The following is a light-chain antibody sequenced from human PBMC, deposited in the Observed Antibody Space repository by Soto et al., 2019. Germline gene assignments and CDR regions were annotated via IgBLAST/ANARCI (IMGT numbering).Light chain of an antibody. J-gene: IGKJ5*01. CDR3: QQYNSYPIT. V-gene: IGKV1-5*03. CDR2: KAS. CDR1: QSISSW. Sequence: DIQMTQSPSTLSASVGDIVTITCRASQSISSWLAWYQQKPGKDPKLLIYKASSLESGVPSRFSGSGSGTEFTLTISSLQPDDCATYYCQQYNSYPITFGQGTRLEIK.